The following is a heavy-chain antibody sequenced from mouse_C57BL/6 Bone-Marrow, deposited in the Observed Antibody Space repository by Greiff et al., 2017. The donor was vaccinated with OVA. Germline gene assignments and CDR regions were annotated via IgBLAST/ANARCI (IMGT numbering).Heavy chain of an antibody. D-gene: IGHD2-1*01. Sequence: EVKLVESGGGLVKPGGSLKLSCAASGFTFSDYGMHWVRQAPEKGLEWVAYISSGSSTIYYADTVKGRFTISRDNAKNTLFLQMTSLRSEDTAMYYCARRRYYGNFAWFAYWGQGTLVTVSA. CDR3: ARRRYYGNFAWFAY. CDR2: ISSGSSTI. V-gene: IGHV5-17*01. J-gene: IGHJ3*01. CDR1: GFTFSDYG.